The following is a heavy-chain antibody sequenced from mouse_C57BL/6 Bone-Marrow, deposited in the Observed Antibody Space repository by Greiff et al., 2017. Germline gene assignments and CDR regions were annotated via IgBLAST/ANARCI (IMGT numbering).Heavy chain of an antibody. CDR1: GYTFTEYT. CDR2: FYPGSGSI. V-gene: IGHV1-62-2*01. J-gene: IGHJ3*01. Sequence: QVQLQQSGAELVKPGASVKLSCKASGYTFTEYTIHWVKQRSGQGLEWIGWFYPGSGSIKYNEKFKDKATLTADKSSSTVYMELSRLTSEDSAVYFCARHEEGPRAQATAWFAYWGQGTLVTVSA. D-gene: IGHD3-2*02. CDR3: ARHEEGPRAQATAWFAY.